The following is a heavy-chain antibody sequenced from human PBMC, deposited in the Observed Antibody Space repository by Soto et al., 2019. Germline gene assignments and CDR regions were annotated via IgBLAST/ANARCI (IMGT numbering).Heavy chain of an antibody. CDR3: AREGLTFGPGAVGGAFDI. CDR1: GGTFDSNA. J-gene: IGHJ3*02. CDR2: IIPIFGTI. Sequence: QVQLVQSGTEVRKPGSSVKVSCKASGGTFDSNAISWVRLAPGQGLEWMGGIIPIFGTINNAQKFQDRVTISAXEXAXIXXMELSILRSEDTAIYYCAREGLTFGPGAVGGAFDIWGQGTLVTVSS. V-gene: IGHV1-69*12. D-gene: IGHD2-2*01.